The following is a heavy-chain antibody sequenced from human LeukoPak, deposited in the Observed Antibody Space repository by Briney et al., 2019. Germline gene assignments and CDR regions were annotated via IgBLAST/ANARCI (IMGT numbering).Heavy chain of an antibody. CDR1: GFTFSSYA. CDR3: AKVENYYDSSGKGEIDY. V-gene: IGHV3-23*01. J-gene: IGHJ4*02. CDR2: ISGSGGST. Sequence: PGGSLRLSCAASGFTFSSYAMSWVRQAPGKGLEWVSAISGSGGSTYYADSVKGRFTISRDNSKNTLYLQMNSLRAEDTAVYYCAKVENYYDSSGKGEIDYWGQGTLVTVSS. D-gene: IGHD3-22*01.